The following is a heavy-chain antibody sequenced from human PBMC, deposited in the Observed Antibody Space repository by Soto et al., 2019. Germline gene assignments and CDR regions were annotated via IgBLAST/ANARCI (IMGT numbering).Heavy chain of an antibody. Sequence: QVQLQESGPGLVKPSQTLSLTCTVSGGSISSGGYYWSWIRQHPGKGLEWIGYIYYSGSTYYNPSLKSRVTISVDTSRNQFSLKLSPVTAADTAVYYCARSGYSYGPNPLLYWGQGTLVTVSS. CDR2: IYYSGST. J-gene: IGHJ4*02. CDR3: ARSGYSYGPNPLLY. D-gene: IGHD5-18*01. CDR1: GGSISSGGYY. V-gene: IGHV4-31*03.